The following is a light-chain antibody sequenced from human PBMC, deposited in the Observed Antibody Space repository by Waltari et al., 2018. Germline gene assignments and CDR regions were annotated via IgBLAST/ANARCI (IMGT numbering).Light chain of an antibody. CDR1: QSVSYSSNNKNY. V-gene: IGKV4-1*01. CDR3: QQYYAVPPT. CDR2: WAS. J-gene: IGKJ1*01. Sequence: IVMTQSPDSLPVSLGERATITCTSAQSVSYSSNNKNYLAWYRQKPGQPPQLLISWASTREFGVPDRFSGSGSGTDFTLTISSLQAEDVAVYYCQQYYAVPPTFGPGTKVEIK.